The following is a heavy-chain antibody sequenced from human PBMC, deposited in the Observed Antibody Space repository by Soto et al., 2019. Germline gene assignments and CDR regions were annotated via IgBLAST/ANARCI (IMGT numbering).Heavy chain of an antibody. J-gene: IGHJ5*02. V-gene: IGHV1-18*01. Sequence: GASVKVSCKASGYTFITYDINWVRQAAGQPLEWLGWISPYSGSTNYAQKFQGRVSMTTDTSTTTAYMELRSLRSDDTAVYYCARVVPGAEAWFGPWGQGTLVTVSS. D-gene: IGHD2-2*01. CDR3: ARVVPGAEAWFGP. CDR2: ISPYSGST. CDR1: GYTFITYD.